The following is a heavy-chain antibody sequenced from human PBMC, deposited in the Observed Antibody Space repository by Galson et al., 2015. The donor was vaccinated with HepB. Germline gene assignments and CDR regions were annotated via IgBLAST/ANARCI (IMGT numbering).Heavy chain of an antibody. Sequence: QSGAEVTKPGESLMISCKGSGYSFTSYWISWVRQMPGKGLEWMGRIDPSDSYTNYSPSFQGHVTISADKSISTAYLQWSSLKASDTAMYYCATGYNYGSGSYYNVGWFDPWGQGTLVTVSS. CDR3: ATGYNYGSGSYYNVGWFDP. CDR1: GYSFTSYW. CDR2: IDPSDSYT. V-gene: IGHV5-10-1*01. J-gene: IGHJ5*02. D-gene: IGHD3-10*01.